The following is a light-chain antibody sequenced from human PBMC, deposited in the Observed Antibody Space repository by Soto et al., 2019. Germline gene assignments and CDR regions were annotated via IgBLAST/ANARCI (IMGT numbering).Light chain of an antibody. J-gene: IGLJ1*01. CDR1: SSNIGAGYE. CDR3: QSYDSSLSVLYV. V-gene: IGLV1-40*01. CDR2: GNT. Sequence: QSVLTQPPSVSGAPGQRVTISCTGSSSNIGAGYEVHWFQQPPGTAPKLLIYGNTNRPSGVPDRFSGSKSDTSASLAITGLQPEDEADYYCQSYDSSLSVLYVFGTGTKVT.